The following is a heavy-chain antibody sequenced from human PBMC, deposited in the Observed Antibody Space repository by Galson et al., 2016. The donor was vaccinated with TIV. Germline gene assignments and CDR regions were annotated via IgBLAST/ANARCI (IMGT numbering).Heavy chain of an antibody. CDR2: ISSYNGDT. CDR3: ARDRGSMTMILVVDYRYGMDV. CDR1: GYTFRNYG. J-gene: IGHJ6*02. V-gene: IGHV1-18*04. Sequence: SVKVSCKASGYTFRNYGFSWVRQAPGQGLEWLGWISSYNGDTNYAHNLRGRLTMTTDSSTTTASMELRSLRSDDTAVYFCARDRGSMTMILVVDYRYGMDVWGQGTTVTVSS. D-gene: IGHD3-22*01.